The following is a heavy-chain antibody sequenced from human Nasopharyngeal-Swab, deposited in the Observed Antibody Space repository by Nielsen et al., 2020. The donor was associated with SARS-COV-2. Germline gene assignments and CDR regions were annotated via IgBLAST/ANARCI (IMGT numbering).Heavy chain of an antibody. Sequence: GGSLRLSCAASGFTFSSYAMSWVRQAPGKGLEWVSAISGSGGSTYYADSVRGRFTVSRDNAKNSLFLQMNSLRAEDTAVYFCAREGRDGAVSSWGQGTLVTVSS. D-gene: IGHD5-24*01. CDR3: AREGRDGAVSS. CDR1: GFTFSSYA. CDR2: ISGSGGST. J-gene: IGHJ5*02. V-gene: IGHV3-23*01.